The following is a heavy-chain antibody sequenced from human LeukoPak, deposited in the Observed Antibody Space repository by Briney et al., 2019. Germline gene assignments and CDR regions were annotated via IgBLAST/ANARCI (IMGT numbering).Heavy chain of an antibody. V-gene: IGHV4-39*01. CDR3: ARGFDWEFDY. CDR2: IYYSGST. J-gene: IGHJ4*02. D-gene: IGHD3-9*01. Sequence: TSETLSLTCTVSGGSISSSSYYWGWIRQPPGKGLEWIGSIYYSGSTYYNPSLKSRVTISVDTSKNQFSLKLSSVTAADTAVYYCARGFDWEFDYWGQGTLVTVSS. CDR1: GGSISSSSYY.